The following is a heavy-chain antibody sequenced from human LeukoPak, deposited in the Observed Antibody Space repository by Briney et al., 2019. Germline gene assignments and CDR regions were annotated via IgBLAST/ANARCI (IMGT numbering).Heavy chain of an antibody. V-gene: IGHV5-51*01. D-gene: IGHD2-15*01. CDR1: GFSFTSYW. Sequence: GESLKISCKASGFSFTSYWIGWVGKIPGKGLGWMGTIYNGDSNTRYSPSFQDQVTISADKSISTAYLQWSSLRASDTAMYYCARGPVAVEYWGKGTLVTVSS. CDR3: ARGPVAVEY. J-gene: IGHJ4*02. CDR2: IYNGDSNT.